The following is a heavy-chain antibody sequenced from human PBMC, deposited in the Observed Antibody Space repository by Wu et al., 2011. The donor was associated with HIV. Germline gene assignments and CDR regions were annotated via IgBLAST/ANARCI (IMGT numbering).Heavy chain of an antibody. V-gene: IGHV1-69*05. CDR3: ASDYVVRGVPPYYFDY. J-gene: IGHJ4*02. D-gene: IGHD3-10*01. Sequence: PGSSVRVSCKASGGTFRSYVISWVRQAPGQGLEWMGGIIPLFGTANYAQKFQGRVTITTDESTSTAYMDLSSLRSEDTAVYYCASDYVVRGVPPYYFDYWGQGTLVTVSS. CDR2: IIPLFGTA. CDR1: GGTFRSYV.